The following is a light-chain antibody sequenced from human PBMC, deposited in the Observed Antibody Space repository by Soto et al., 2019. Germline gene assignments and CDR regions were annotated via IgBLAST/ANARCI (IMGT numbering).Light chain of an antibody. Sequence: QSVLTQPPSVSAAPGQKVTISCSGSSSNIGNNYVSWYQQFPGTAPKLLIYENNKRPSGIPDRFSGSKSGTSATLGITGLQTGYEADYYCGTWDSSLSAGEVFGGGTKLTVL. V-gene: IGLV1-51*02. J-gene: IGLJ3*02. CDR1: SSNIGNNY. CDR2: ENN. CDR3: GTWDSSLSAGEV.